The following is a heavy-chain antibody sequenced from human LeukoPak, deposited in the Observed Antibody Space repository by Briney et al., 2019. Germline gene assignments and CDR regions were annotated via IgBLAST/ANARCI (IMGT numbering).Heavy chain of an antibody. CDR3: TRDPSGSGPDFDF. V-gene: IGHV3-23*01. Sequence: GGSLRLSCAASGFTFTTYAMNWVRQARGKGLEWVSGLSGDGGYKYYADSAKGRFTISRDNSKNTLHLQMSSLRAEDTAIYYCTRDPSGSGPDFDFWGQGTLVIVSS. D-gene: IGHD3-10*01. J-gene: IGHJ4*02. CDR2: LSGDGGYK. CDR1: GFTFTTYA.